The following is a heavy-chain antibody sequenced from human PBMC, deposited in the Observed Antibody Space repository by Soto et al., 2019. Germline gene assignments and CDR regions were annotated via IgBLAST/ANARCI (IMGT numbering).Heavy chain of an antibody. CDR1: GFTVSSNY. D-gene: IGHD3-9*01. V-gene: IGHV3-66*01. J-gene: IGHJ4*02. CDR2: IYSGGST. Sequence: PGGSLRLSCAASGFTVSSNYMSWVRQAPGKGLEWVSVIYSGGSTYYADSVKGRFTTSRDNSKNTLYLQMNSLRAEDTAVYYCASTEPNYDILTGYSYYFDYWGQGTLVTVSS. CDR3: ASTEPNYDILTGYSYYFDY.